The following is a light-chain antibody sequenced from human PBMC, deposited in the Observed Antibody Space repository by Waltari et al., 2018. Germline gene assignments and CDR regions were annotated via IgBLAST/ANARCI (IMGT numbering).Light chain of an antibody. Sequence: DIQMIQCPSTLSASVGDRVTITCRASQSISSWLAWYQQKPGKGPKLLIYDASSLESGVPSRFSGSGSGTEFTLTISSLQPDDFATYYCQQYNSYSTFGQGTKVEIK. J-gene: IGKJ1*01. V-gene: IGKV1-5*01. CDR3: QQYNSYST. CDR2: DAS. CDR1: QSISSW.